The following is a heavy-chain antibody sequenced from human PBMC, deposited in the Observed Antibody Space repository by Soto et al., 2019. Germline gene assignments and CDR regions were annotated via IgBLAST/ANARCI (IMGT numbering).Heavy chain of an antibody. D-gene: IGHD6-13*01. CDR1: GFTFSIST. Sequence: EVQLVESGGGLVKPVGSLTLSCAASGFTFSISTMIWVRQAPGKRLEWVSSISSGTTYFYYADSVKGRFSISRDNANHSLFLQMNSLRVEDTAVYYCARGDGTGLHSSGWSPRFWGQGTLVTVSS. CDR3: ARGDGTGLHSSGWSPRF. J-gene: IGHJ1*01. V-gene: IGHV3-21*01. CDR2: ISSGTTYF.